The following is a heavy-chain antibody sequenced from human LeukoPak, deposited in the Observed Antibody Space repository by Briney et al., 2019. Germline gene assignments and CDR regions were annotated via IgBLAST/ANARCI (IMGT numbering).Heavy chain of an antibody. CDR2: IYSSGST. D-gene: IGHD3-16*02. V-gene: IGHV4-61*02. J-gene: IGHJ4*02. CDR1: GGSISSGSYY. CDR3: ARDSHDYVWGSYRTDY. Sequence: KSSETLSLTCTVSGGSISSGSYYWSWIRQPAGKGLEWIGRIYSSGSTNYSPSLKSRVTISIDTSKNQFSLKLSSVTAADTAVYYCARDSHDYVWGSYRTDYWGQGTLVTVSS.